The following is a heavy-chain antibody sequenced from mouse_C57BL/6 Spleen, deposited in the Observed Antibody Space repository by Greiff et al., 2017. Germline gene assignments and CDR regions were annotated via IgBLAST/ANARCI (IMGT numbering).Heavy chain of an antibody. CDR3: ARGAGYYFDY. CDR1: GYTFTSYW. CDR2: IDPSDSET. D-gene: IGHD3-3*01. J-gene: IGHJ2*01. V-gene: IGHV1-52*01. Sequence: QVQLQQPGAELVRPGSSVKLSCKASGYTFTSYWMHWVKQRPIQGLEWIGNIDPSDSETHYNQKFKDKATLTVAKSSSTAYMQLSSLTSEDSAVYYCARGAGYYFDYWGQGTTLTVSS.